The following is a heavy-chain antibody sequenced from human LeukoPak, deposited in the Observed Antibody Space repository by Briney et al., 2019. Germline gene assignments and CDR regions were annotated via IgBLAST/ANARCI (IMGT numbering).Heavy chain of an antibody. J-gene: IGHJ5*02. V-gene: IGHV3-21*01. D-gene: IGHD3-22*01. CDR2: ISDDSKYI. CDR1: GFTFSSYS. CDR3: ARSGDYYDSRMFDP. Sequence: GGSLRLSCAASGFTFSSYSMNWVRQAPGKGLEWVSSISDDSKYIYYADSVKGRFSISRDNAKNSLYLQMNSLRAEDTAVYYCARSGDYYDSRMFDPWGQGTLVTVSS.